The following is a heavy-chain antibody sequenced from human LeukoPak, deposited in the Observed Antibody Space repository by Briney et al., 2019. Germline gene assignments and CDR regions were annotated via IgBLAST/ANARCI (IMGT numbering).Heavy chain of an antibody. D-gene: IGHD3-22*01. V-gene: IGHV3-23*01. J-gene: IGHJ4*02. CDR3: AKESYFDSSGYFDS. CDR2: ISGSATST. CDR1: GFTFDNYA. Sequence: PGGSLRLSCVTSGFTFDNYAISWVRQAPGKGLEWVSGISGSATSTDYADSVKGRFTVSRDNSENTLYLQMNSLRAEDTAVYYCAKESYFDSSGYFDSWGQGTLVTVSS.